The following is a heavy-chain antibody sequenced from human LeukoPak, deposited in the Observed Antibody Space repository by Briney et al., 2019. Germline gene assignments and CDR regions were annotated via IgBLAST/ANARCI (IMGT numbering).Heavy chain of an antibody. CDR1: GFTFSSYS. CDR2: ISWNSGSI. V-gene: IGHV3-9*03. CDR3: AKDMGAAAAYYFDY. Sequence: GGSLRLSCAASGFTFSSYSMNWVRQAPGKGLEWVSGISWNSGSIGYADSVKGRFTISRDNAKNSLYLQMNSLRAEDMALYYCAKDMGAAAAYYFDYWGQGTTVTVSS. D-gene: IGHD6-13*01. J-gene: IGHJ4*03.